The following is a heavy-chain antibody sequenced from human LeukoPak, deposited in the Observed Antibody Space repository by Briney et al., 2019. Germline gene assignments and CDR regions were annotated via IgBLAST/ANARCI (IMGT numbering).Heavy chain of an antibody. V-gene: IGHV1-8*01. CDR3: ARGIWVVAADSKAY. J-gene: IGHJ4*02. Sequence: ASVKVSCKASGYTFTSYDINWVRQAPGQGLEWMGWMNPNSGNTGYAQKFQGRVTMTRNTSISTAYMELSSLRSEDTAVYYCARGIWVVAADSKAYWGQGTLVTVSS. CDR1: GYTFTSYD. CDR2: MNPNSGNT. D-gene: IGHD2-15*01.